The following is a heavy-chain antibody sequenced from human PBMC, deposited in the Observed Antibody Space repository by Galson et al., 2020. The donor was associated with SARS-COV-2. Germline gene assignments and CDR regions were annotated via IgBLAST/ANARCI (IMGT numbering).Heavy chain of an antibody. CDR3: ARDCDGTCWFDY. V-gene: IGHV3-48*01. J-gene: IGHJ4*02. CDR1: GFTFSRYS. CDR2: ISSRSSPI. Sequence: ESLKISCASSGFTFSRYSMNWVRQAPGKGLEWLTYISSRSSPIMYADSVKGRFTVSRDNARNSLYLQINNLRSEDTAVYYCARDCDGTCWFDYWGLGTLVTVSS. D-gene: IGHD2-15*01.